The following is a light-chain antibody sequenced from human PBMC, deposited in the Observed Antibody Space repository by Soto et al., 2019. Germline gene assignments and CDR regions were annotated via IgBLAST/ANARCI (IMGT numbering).Light chain of an antibody. V-gene: IGLV1-44*01. CDR1: GSNIGSNT. CDR3: SAWDDSLNGPV. Sequence: QSVLTQPPSASGTPGQRVSISCSGGGSNIGSNTVNWYQQLPGTAPKLLIYASDQRLSGVPDRFSGSKSGTSASLSISGLQSDDETDYYCSAWDDSLNGPVFGGGTKVTVL. J-gene: IGLJ2*01. CDR2: ASD.